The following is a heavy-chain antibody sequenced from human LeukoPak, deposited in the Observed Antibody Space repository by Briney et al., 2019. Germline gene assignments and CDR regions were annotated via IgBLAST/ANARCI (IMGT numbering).Heavy chain of an antibody. D-gene: IGHD6-13*01. Sequence: GGSLRLSCAASGFTFDDYAMHWVRHAPGKGLEWVSGISWNSGSIGYADSVKGRFTISRDNAKNSLYLQMNSLRAEDTALYYCAKGRPGTYSSSWYYFDYWGQGTLVTVSS. CDR2: ISWNSGSI. CDR1: GFTFDDYA. CDR3: AKGRPGTYSSSWYYFDY. V-gene: IGHV3-9*01. J-gene: IGHJ4*02.